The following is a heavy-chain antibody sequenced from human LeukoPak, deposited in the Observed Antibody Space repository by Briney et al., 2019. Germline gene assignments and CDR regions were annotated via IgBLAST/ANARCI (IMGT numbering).Heavy chain of an antibody. J-gene: IGHJ5*02. Sequence: SETLSLTRAVYGGSFSGYYWSWIRQPPGKGLEWIGEINHSGSTNYNPSLKSRVTISVDTSKNQFSLKLSSVTAADTAVYYCARGQQWLGHNWFDPWGQGTLVTVSS. D-gene: IGHD6-19*01. V-gene: IGHV4-34*01. CDR2: INHSGST. CDR1: GGSFSGYY. CDR3: ARGQQWLGHNWFDP.